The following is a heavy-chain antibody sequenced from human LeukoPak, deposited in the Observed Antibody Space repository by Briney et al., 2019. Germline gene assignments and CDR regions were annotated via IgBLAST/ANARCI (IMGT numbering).Heavy chain of an antibody. D-gene: IGHD2-2*01. V-gene: IGHV3-21*01. Sequence: GGSLRLSCAASGCTFSSYSMNWVRQAPGKGLEWVSSISSSSSYIYYADSVKGRFTISRDNAKNSLYLQMNSLRAEDTAVYYCARDMRDAFDIWGQGTMVTVSS. CDR3: ARDMRDAFDI. CDR2: ISSSSSYI. J-gene: IGHJ3*02. CDR1: GCTFSSYS.